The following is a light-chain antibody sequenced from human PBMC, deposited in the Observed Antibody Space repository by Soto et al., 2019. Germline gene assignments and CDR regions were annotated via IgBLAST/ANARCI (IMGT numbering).Light chain of an antibody. J-gene: IGLJ3*02. Sequence: QSVLTQPASVSGSPGQSITISCTGTSSDVGAYSYVSWYRQHPGKAPKLMIYEVTNRPSGVSNRFSGSKSGSTASLTISGLQAEDEADYYCSSYTSSSTLVFGGGTKVTVL. CDR1: SSDVGAYSY. CDR2: EVT. CDR3: SSYTSSSTLV. V-gene: IGLV2-14*01.